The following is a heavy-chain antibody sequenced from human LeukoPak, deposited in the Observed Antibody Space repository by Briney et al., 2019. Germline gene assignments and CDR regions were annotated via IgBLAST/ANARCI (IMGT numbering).Heavy chain of an antibody. J-gene: IGHJ4*02. D-gene: IGHD6-19*01. Sequence: LGGSLRLSCAASGFTFSSYWMSWVRQAPGKGLEWVANIKQDGSEKYYVDSVKGRFTISRDNAKNSLYLQTNSLRAEDTAVYYCARDRSLAVAGTLFDYWGQGTLVTVSS. CDR2: IKQDGSEK. V-gene: IGHV3-7*01. CDR1: GFTFSSYW. CDR3: ARDRSLAVAGTLFDY.